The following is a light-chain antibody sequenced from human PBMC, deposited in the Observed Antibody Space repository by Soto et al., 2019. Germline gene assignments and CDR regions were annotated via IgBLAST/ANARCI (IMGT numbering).Light chain of an antibody. J-gene: IGKJ1*01. Sequence: DIQMTQSPSSLSASVGDRVTITCRASQTMRTYFNWYQKKPGKAPKLLIYTTSTLQSGVPPRFSGSGSGTEFTLTISTLQPEDSATYFCQQTYSSPQTFGQGTTVEIK. CDR2: TTS. V-gene: IGKV1-39*01. CDR1: QTMRTY. CDR3: QQTYSSPQT.